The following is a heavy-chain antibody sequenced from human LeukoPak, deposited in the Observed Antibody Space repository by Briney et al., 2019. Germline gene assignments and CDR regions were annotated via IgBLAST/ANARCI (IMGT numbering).Heavy chain of an antibody. J-gene: IGHJ3*02. CDR1: GFTVSSNY. CDR3: ASDLKGGIDAFDI. D-gene: IGHD2-15*01. V-gene: IGHV3-53*01. Sequence: GGSLRLSCAASGFTVSSNYMSWVRQAPGKGLEWVSIIYSGGSTYYADSVKGRFTISRDNSKNTLYLQMNSLRAEDTAVYYCASDLKGGIDAFDIWGQGTMVTVSS. CDR2: IYSGGST.